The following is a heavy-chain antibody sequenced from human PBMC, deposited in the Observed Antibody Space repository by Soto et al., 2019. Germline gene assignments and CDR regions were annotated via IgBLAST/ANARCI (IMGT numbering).Heavy chain of an antibody. Sequence: EVQLLESGGGLVQPGGSLRLSCAASGFIFSSYAMSWVRQAPGRGLEWVSGISATGTRTYYADSVKGRFTVSRGTTDNTLYVQMNFLRAEDTALYYCAKDLGQWLGNAFEIWGQGTMVTVSS. V-gene: IGHV3-23*01. D-gene: IGHD6-19*01. CDR3: AKDLGQWLGNAFEI. CDR2: ISATGTRT. J-gene: IGHJ3*02. CDR1: GFIFSSYA.